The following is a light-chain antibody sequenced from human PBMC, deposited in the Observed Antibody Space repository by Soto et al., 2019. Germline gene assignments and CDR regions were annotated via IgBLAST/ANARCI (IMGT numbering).Light chain of an antibody. CDR1: SSDVGAYNY. Sequence: QSALTQPASVSGSPGQSITISCTGTSSDVGAYNYVSWYQQHPGKAPKLIISEVSNRPSGVSNRFSGSKSGNTASLTNSGLQAEDEADYYCSSYTSSSTVVFGGGTKLTVL. CDR3: SSYTSSSTVV. V-gene: IGLV2-14*01. CDR2: EVS. J-gene: IGLJ2*01.